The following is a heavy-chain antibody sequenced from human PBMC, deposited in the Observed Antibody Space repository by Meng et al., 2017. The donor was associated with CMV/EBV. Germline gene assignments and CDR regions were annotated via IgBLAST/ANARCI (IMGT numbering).Heavy chain of an antibody. V-gene: IGHV4-34*01. CDR1: GGSFSGYY. D-gene: IGHD2-2*01. CDR2: INHSGST. CDR3: ARALVPHRWGWFDP. J-gene: IGHJ5*02. Sequence: SETLSLTCAVYGGSFSGYYWSWIRQPPGKGLEWIGEINHSGSTNYNPSLKSRVTISVDTSKNQFSLKLSSVTAADTAMYYCARALVPHRWGWFDPWGQGTLVIVSS.